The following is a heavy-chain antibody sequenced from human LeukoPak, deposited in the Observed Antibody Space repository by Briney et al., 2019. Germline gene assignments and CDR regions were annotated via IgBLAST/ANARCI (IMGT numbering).Heavy chain of an antibody. D-gene: IGHD5-18*01. Sequence: GGSLRLSCAASGFTFSSYSMNWVRQAPGKGLEWVSYISSSSSTIYYADSVKGRFTISRDNAKNSLYLQMNSLRAEDTAVYYCAKLTSGWSGYSYGYSYGMDVWGQGTTVTVSS. CDR1: GFTFSSYS. V-gene: IGHV3-48*01. CDR3: AKLTSGWSGYSYGYSYGMDV. J-gene: IGHJ6*02. CDR2: ISSSSSTI.